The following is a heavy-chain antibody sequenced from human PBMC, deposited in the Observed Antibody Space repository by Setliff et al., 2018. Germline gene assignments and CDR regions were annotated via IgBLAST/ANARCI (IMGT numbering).Heavy chain of an antibody. CDR1: GASINSSTFF. D-gene: IGHD3-22*01. V-gene: IGHV4-39*01. Sequence: PSETLSLTCIVSGASINSSTFFWGWIRQPPGKGLEWIGSIYYSGTTYYNPSVRIRVTISVDTSKNQFSLKLSSVAAADTAVYFCARRPYQHYDSSGYSVNYYMDVWGKGTTVTVSS. CDR3: ARRPYQHYDSSGYSVNYYMDV. CDR2: IYYSGTT. J-gene: IGHJ6*03.